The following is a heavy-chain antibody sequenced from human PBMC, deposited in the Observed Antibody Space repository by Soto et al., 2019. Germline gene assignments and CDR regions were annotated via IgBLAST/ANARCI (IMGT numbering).Heavy chain of an antibody. CDR2: ISGSGGST. CDR1: GFTFSSYA. Sequence: GGSLRLSCAASGFTFSSYAMSWVRQAPGKGLEWVSAISGSGGSTYYADSVKGRFTISRDNSKNTLYLQMNSLRAEDTAVYYCAKSAWETGPTGEWFDPWGKGTLVTVPS. D-gene: IGHD1-1*01. V-gene: IGHV3-23*01. CDR3: AKSAWETGPTGEWFDP. J-gene: IGHJ5*02.